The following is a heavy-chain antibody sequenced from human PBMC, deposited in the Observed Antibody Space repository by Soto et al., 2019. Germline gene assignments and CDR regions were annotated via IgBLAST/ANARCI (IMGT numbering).Heavy chain of an antibody. V-gene: IGHV3-74*01. CDR1: GFTFSSYW. Sequence: EVQLVESGGGLVQPGGSLRLSCAASGFTFSSYWMHWVRQAPGKGLVWVSRINSDGSRTNYADSVNGRFTLSRDNAENTLYLQMNRLRAEDTAMYYCARGGYGALYLDLWGRGTLATVSS. J-gene: IGHJ2*01. CDR3: ARGGYGALYLDL. CDR2: INSDGSRT. D-gene: IGHD5-18*01.